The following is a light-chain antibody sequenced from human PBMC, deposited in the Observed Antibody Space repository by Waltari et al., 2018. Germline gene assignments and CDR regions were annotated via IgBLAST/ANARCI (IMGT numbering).Light chain of an antibody. J-gene: IGKJ2*01. V-gene: IGKV1-5*01. Sequence: DIQMTQSPSTLSASVGDRVTITCRARQTSSSWLAWYQQKAGKAPKLLIYDASTLESGVPSRFSGSGSGTEFTLTISSLHPDDFATYYCQQYDSFSYTFGQGTKLEIK. CDR1: QTSSSW. CDR2: DAS. CDR3: QQYDSFSYT.